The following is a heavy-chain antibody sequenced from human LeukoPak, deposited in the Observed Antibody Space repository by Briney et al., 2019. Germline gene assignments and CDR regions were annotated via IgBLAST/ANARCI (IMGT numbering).Heavy chain of an antibody. CDR3: AHRSGLLSYYFDY. J-gene: IGHJ4*02. Sequence: GGSLRLSCVASGFTFSSHGMNWVRQAPGKGLEWVSTIDNRGRTTYYTDSVKGRFTISRDNSKSTLFLQMNSLRAEDTAVYYCAHRSGLLSYYFDYWGPGTLVTVSS. CDR1: GFTFSSHG. V-gene: IGHV3-23*05. D-gene: IGHD2-21*02. CDR2: IDNRGRTT.